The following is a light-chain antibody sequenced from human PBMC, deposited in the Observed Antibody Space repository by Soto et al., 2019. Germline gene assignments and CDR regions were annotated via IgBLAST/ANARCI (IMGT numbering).Light chain of an antibody. V-gene: IGKV1-33*01. J-gene: IGKJ5*01. CDR3: QQYHSLIT. Sequence: IQMTQSPSSLSASVGDRVTITCQASQDITNYLNWYQQKPGKAPKLLIYDVSHLETGVPSRFSGSGSGTDFTFTISCLQPEDIATYYCQQYHSLITFGQGTRLEVK. CDR2: DVS. CDR1: QDITNY.